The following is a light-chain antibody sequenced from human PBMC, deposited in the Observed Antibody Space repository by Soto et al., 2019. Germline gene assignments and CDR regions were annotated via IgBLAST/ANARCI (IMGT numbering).Light chain of an antibody. V-gene: IGKV3-20*01. Sequence: EIVLTQSPGTLSLAPGERATLSFRASQSVSSSHLAWYQQKPGQAPRLLIYGAFRRATDIPDRFSGGGSGTDFTLTISRLEPEDVAVYYCHQYNSSPLTFGGGPKVEIK. CDR3: HQYNSSPLT. J-gene: IGKJ4*01. CDR2: GAF. CDR1: QSVSSSH.